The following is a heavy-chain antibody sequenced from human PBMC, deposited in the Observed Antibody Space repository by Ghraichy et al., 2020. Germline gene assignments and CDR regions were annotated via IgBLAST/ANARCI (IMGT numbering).Heavy chain of an antibody. D-gene: IGHD1-1*01. J-gene: IGHJ6*02. Sequence: GESLNISCKGSGYSFTTYWIDWVRQMPGKGLEWIGIIYPDDSDARYSPSFEGQVTISADKSINTAFLQWSSLKASDTAMYYCARKLEGRSNYYYGMDVWGQGTTVTVSS. CDR1: GYSFTTYW. CDR3: ARKLEGRSNYYYGMDV. CDR2: IYPDDSDA. V-gene: IGHV5-51*01.